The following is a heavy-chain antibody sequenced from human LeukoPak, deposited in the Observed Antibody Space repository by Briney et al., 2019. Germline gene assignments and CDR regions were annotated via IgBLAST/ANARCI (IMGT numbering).Heavy chain of an antibody. CDR1: GFPFSIYA. CDR3: ALNHGNYYVGRWFDP. V-gene: IGHV3-23*01. J-gene: IGHJ5*02. D-gene: IGHD3-10*02. Sequence: GGSLRLSCAASGFPFSIYAMSWVRQAPGKGLEWVSGISGGSSSTYYADSVKGRFTISRDNSKSTLYLQMNSLRAEDTAVYYCALNHGNYYVGRWFDPWGQGTLATVSS. CDR2: ISGGSSST.